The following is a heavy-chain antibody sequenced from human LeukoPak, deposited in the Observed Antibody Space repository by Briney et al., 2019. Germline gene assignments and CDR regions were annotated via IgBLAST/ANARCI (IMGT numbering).Heavy chain of an antibody. CDR3: ARGLVGATFLFAFDI. J-gene: IGHJ3*02. CDR1: GGSFSGYY. V-gene: IGHV4-34*01. D-gene: IGHD1-26*01. CDR2: INHSGST. Sequence: SETLSLTCAVYGGSFSGYYWSWIRQPPGKGLEWVGEINHSGSTNYNPSLKSRVTISVDTSKNQFSLKLSSVTAADTAVYYCARGLVGATFLFAFDIWGQGTMVTVSS.